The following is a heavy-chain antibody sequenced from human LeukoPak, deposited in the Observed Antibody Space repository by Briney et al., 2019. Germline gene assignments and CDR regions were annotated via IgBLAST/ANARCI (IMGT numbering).Heavy chain of an antibody. V-gene: IGHV3-30*18. J-gene: IGHJ3*02. Sequence: GGSLRLSCAASGFTFSSCGMHWVRRAPGKGLEWVAVISYDGSNKYYADSVKGRFTISRDNSKNTLFLEMNSLRAEDTAVYYCAKALTSGWYLDAFNIWGQGTMVTVSS. D-gene: IGHD6-19*01. CDR2: ISYDGSNK. CDR3: AKALTSGWYLDAFNI. CDR1: GFTFSSCG.